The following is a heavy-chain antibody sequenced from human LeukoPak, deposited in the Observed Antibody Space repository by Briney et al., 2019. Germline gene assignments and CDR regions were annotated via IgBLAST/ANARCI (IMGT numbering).Heavy chain of an antibody. CDR1: GFTFSSYG. CDR3: ARSWRLGELRGSYFDY. D-gene: IGHD3-16*01. CDR2: IRYDGSNK. Sequence: GGSLRLSCAASGFTFSSYGMHWVRQAPGKGLEWVAFIRYDGSNKYYADSVKGRFTISRDNSKNTLYLQMNSLRAEDTAVYYCARSWRLGELRGSYFDYWGQGTLVTVSS. J-gene: IGHJ4*02. V-gene: IGHV3-30*02.